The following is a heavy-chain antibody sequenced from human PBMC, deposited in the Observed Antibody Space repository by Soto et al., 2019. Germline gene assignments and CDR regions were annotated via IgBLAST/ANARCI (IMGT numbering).Heavy chain of an antibody. CDR1: GGSISSSSYY. CDR3: ASHTPAISISDH. D-gene: IGHD2-15*01. V-gene: IGHV4-39*01. Sequence: QLQLQESGPGLVKPSETLSLTCTVSGGSISSSSYYWGWIRQPPGKGLEWIGSIYYSGSTYYNPSLKSRVPISVDTSKNHFYLKLSSVTAPDTAVYYCASHTPAISISDHWGQGTLVTVSS. J-gene: IGHJ4*02. CDR2: IYYSGST.